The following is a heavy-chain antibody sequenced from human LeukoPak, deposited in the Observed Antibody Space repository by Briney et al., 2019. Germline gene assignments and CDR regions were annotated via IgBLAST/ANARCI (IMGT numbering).Heavy chain of an antibody. D-gene: IGHD3-10*01. CDR2: ISAYNGNT. CDR3: ARGGYRRYYYTSGSAFDP. J-gene: IGHJ5*02. Sequence: ASVKVSCKASGYTFTNYGISWVRQAPGQGLEWMGWISAYNGNTHYAQNLQGRVTMTTDTSTSTAYMELKSLRSDDTAVYYCARGGYRRYYYTSGSAFDPWGQGTLVTVSS. CDR1: GYTFTNYG. V-gene: IGHV1-18*01.